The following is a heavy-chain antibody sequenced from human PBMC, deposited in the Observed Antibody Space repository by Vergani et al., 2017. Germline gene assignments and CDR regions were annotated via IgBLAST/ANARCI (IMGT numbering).Heavy chain of an antibody. CDR1: GGSISSYY. Sequence: QVQLQESGPGLVKPSETLSLTCTVSGGSISSYYWSWIRQPPGKGLEWIGYIYYSGSTNYNPSLKSRVTISVDTSKNQFSLKLSSVTAADTAVYYCARFTRESSGYYPFDYWGQGTLVTVSS. V-gene: IGHV4-59*08. D-gene: IGHD3-22*01. CDR2: IYYSGST. CDR3: ARFTRESSGYYPFDY. J-gene: IGHJ4*02.